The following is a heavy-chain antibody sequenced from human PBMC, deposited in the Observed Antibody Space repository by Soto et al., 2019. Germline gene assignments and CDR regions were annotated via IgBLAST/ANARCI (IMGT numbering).Heavy chain of an antibody. D-gene: IGHD3-9*01. V-gene: IGHV1-3*01. CDR2: INAGNGNT. Sequence: GASVKVSCKASGYTFTSYAMHWVRQAPGQRLEWMGWINAGNGNTKYSQKFQGRVTITRDTSASTAYMELSSLRSEDTAVYYCARVCFDGPLGVYYSSRAFGGKGPPVPVPS. J-gene: IGHJ6*03. CDR1: GYTFTSYA. CDR3: ARVCFDGPLGVYYSSRAF.